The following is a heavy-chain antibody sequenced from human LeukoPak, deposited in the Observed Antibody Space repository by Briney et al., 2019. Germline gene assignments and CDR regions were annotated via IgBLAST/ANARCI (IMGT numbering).Heavy chain of an antibody. CDR2: IYSGGST. CDR3: ARDYRFGDRGRYYYYGMDV. CDR1: GFTVSSNY. D-gene: IGHD3-10*01. V-gene: IGHV3-66*01. Sequence: GGSLRLSCAASGFTVSSNYMSWVRQAPGKGLEWVSVIYSGGSTYYADSVKGRFTISRDNSKNTLYLQMNSQRAEDTAVYYCARDYRFGDRGRYYYYGMDVWGQGTTVTVSS. J-gene: IGHJ6*02.